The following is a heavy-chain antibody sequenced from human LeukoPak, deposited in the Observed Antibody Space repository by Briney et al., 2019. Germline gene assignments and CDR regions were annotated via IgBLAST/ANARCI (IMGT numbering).Heavy chain of an antibody. J-gene: IGHJ2*01. CDR3: ARDVYWYFDL. CDR1: GFTFNTYS. V-gene: IGHV3-48*01. CDR2: ISSSSSTI. Sequence: GGSLRLSCAASGFTFNTYSMNWVRQAPGKGLEWVSYISSSSSTIDYADSVKGRFTISRDNAKNSLYLQMNSLRAEDTALYYCARDVYWYFDLWGRGTLVTVSS.